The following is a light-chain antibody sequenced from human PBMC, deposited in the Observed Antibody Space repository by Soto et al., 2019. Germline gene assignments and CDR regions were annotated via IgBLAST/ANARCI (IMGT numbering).Light chain of an antibody. J-gene: IGLJ2*01. CDR1: SSDVGGYNY. V-gene: IGLV2-14*01. CDR2: DVG. Sequence: QSVLTQPASVSGSPGQSITISCSGTSSDVGGYNYVSWYQQHPGKAPKLMIYDVGNRPSGVSGRFSGSKSGNTASLTISGLQPEDEADYYCSSYTSSSVVFGAGTKLTVL. CDR3: SSYTSSSVV.